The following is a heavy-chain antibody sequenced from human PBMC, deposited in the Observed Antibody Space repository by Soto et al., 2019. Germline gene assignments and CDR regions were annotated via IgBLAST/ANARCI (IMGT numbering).Heavy chain of an antibody. J-gene: IGHJ6*02. D-gene: IGHD3-10*01. CDR2: IYYGGIT. V-gene: IGHV4-39*07. Sequence: SEPLSLTCTASGGSIKDKNHYWGRIRQPPGKGLEWIGSIYYGGITYFHPSLKSRVTISVGTSKNEFSLKLSSVTAADTGVYYCARDNYGLEYYFGMDVWGQGTTVTVSS. CDR3: ARDNYGLEYYFGMDV. CDR1: GGSIKDKNHY.